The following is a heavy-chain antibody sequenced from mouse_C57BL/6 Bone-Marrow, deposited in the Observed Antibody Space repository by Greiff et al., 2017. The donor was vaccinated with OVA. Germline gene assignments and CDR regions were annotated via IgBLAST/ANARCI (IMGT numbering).Heavy chain of an antibody. CDR1: GYTFTDYE. D-gene: IGHD1-1*01. J-gene: IGHJ4*01. CDR2: IDPETGGT. CDR3: TRSYGSRMGY. V-gene: IGHV1-15*01. Sequence: QVQLQQSGAELVRPGASVTLSCKASGYTFTDYEMHWVKQTPVHGLEWIGAIDPETGGTAYNQKFKGKAILTADQSSSTAYMDLRSLTSEDSAVYYCTRSYGSRMGYWGQGTSVTVSS.